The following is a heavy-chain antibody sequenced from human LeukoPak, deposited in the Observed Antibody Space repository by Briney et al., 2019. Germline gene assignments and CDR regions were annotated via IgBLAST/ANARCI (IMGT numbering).Heavy chain of an antibody. Sequence: SETLCLTCTVSGGSISSGSYYWSWIRQPAGKGLEWIGRIYTSGGTNYNPSLKSRVTISVDTSKNQFSLKLSSVTAADTAVYYCARVRPWAFDIWGQGTMVTVSS. CDR1: GGSISSGSYY. J-gene: IGHJ3*02. CDR3: ARVRPWAFDI. V-gene: IGHV4-61*02. CDR2: IYTSGGT.